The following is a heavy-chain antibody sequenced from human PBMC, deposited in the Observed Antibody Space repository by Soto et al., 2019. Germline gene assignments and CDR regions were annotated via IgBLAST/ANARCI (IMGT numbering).Heavy chain of an antibody. V-gene: IGHV4-34*01. J-gene: IGHJ6*03. D-gene: IGHD3-10*01. CDR3: ARGGPSYLYYYYYYMDV. CDR2: INHRGST. CDR1: GGSFSGYY. Sequence: QVQLQQWGAGLLEPSETLSLTCAVYGGSFSGYYWSWIRQPPGKGLEWIGEINHRGSTNYNPSLKSRVTISVDTSKNQFSLKLSSVTAADTAVYDCARGGPSYLYYYYYYMDVWGKGTTVTVS.